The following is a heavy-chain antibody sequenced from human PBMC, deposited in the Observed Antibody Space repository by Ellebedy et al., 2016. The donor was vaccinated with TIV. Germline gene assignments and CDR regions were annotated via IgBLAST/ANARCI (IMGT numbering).Heavy chain of an antibody. V-gene: IGHV3-7*03. CDR3: VRGGGSFDY. CDR2: IKLDGSDK. D-gene: IGHD1-26*01. CDR1: GFTFSSHW. Sequence: GESLKISXAASGFTFSSHWMSWVRQAPGKGLEWVANIKLDGSDKYYVDSVKGRFTISRDNAENPLYLQMNSLRAEDTAVYYCVRGGGSFDYWGQGTLVTVSS. J-gene: IGHJ4*02.